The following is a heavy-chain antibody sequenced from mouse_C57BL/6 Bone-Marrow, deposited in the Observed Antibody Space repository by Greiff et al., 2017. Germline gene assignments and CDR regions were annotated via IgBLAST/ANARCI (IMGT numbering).Heavy chain of an antibody. Sequence: DVKLVESGGGLVKPGGSLKLSCAASGFTFSSYAMSWVRQTPEKRLEWVATISDGGSYTYYPDNVKGRFTISRDNAKNNLYLQMSHLKSEDTAMYYCARDRVYYGSSFWFAYWGQGTLVTVSA. CDR1: GFTFSSYA. V-gene: IGHV5-4*01. D-gene: IGHD1-1*01. CDR3: ARDRVYYGSSFWFAY. J-gene: IGHJ3*01. CDR2: ISDGGSYT.